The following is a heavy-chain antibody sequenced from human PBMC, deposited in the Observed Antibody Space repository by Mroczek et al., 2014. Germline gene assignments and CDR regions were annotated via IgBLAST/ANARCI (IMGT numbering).Heavy chain of an antibody. J-gene: IGHJ6*02. CDR2: IYYSGST. V-gene: IGHV4-59*01. D-gene: IGHD3-3*01. Sequence: QVQLVESGPGLVKPSETLSLTCTVSGGSISSYYWSWIRQPPGKGLEWIGYIYYSGSTNYNPSLKSRVTISVDTSKNQFSLKLSSVTAADTAVYYCARVRITMGGMDVWGQGTTVTVSS. CDR3: ARVRITMGGMDV. CDR1: GGSISSYY.